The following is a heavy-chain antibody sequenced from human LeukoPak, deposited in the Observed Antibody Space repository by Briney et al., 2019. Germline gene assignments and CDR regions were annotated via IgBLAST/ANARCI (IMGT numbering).Heavy chain of an antibody. CDR1: GGSISGNNYY. CDR2: IYYSGST. D-gene: IGHD3-10*01. Sequence: SETLSLTCTVSGGSISGNNYYWSWIRQPPGKGLKWIGHIYYSGSTYYNPSLKSRVIISVDTSQNQFSLKLNSVTAADTAVYFCARVVYYYGSGSYYFDHWGQGTLVAVSS. J-gene: IGHJ4*02. CDR3: ARVVYYYGSGSYYFDH. V-gene: IGHV4-30-4*01.